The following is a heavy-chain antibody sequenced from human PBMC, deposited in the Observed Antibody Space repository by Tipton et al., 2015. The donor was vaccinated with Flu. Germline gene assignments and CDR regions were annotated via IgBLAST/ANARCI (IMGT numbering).Heavy chain of an antibody. D-gene: IGHD2-15*01. CDR2: ISYTGTT. V-gene: IGHV4-59*08. CDR3: ARHLTYSFHL. J-gene: IGHJ5*02. CDR1: GDSMESFY. Sequence: TLSLTCTVSGDSMESFYWSWFRQPPGKGLEWIAYISYTGTTNYNPSLKSRVTISIDTSKNQFSLNLRSVTAADTATYFCARHLTYSFHLWGQGTLVTVSS.